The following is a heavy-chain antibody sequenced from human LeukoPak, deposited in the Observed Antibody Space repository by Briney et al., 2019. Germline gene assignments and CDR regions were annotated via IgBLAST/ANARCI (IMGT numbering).Heavy chain of an antibody. J-gene: IGHJ4*02. CDR2: ISSSSTTI. V-gene: IGHV3-48*02. D-gene: IGHD3-10*01. CDR1: GFNFSSYS. CDR3: ARAYYYGSMTYYNTWTDY. Sequence: GGSLRLSCAAYGFNFSSYSMNWVRQAPGKGLEWVSYISSSSTTIYYADSVKGRFTISRDNAKNSLYLQMNSLRDEDTAVYYCARAYYYGSMTYYNTWTDYWGQGTLVTVSS.